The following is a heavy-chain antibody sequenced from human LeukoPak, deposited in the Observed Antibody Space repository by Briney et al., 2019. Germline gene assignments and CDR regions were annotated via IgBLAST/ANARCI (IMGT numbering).Heavy chain of an antibody. J-gene: IGHJ4*02. D-gene: IGHD4-17*01. CDR2: IYTSGST. V-gene: IGHV4-4*07. Sequence: SETLSLTCTVSGGSISSYYWSWIRQPAGKGLEWIGRIYTSGSTNYNPSLKSRVTMSVDTSKNQFSLKLSSVTAADTAVYYCARDKDYGDYDRFDYWGQGTLVTV. CDR3: ARDKDYGDYDRFDY. CDR1: GGSISSYY.